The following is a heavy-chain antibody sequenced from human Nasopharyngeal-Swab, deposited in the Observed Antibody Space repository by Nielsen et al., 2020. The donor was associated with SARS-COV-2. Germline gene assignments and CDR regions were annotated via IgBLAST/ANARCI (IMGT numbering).Heavy chain of an antibody. D-gene: IGHD4-17*01. J-gene: IGHJ5*02. Sequence: GESLKISCAASGFTFDDYGMSWVRQAPGKGLEWVAFISKDAYNKMYGDSVKGRFTISRDNSKNTLYLQMNSVRTDDTAVYYCAKEFTVTSWFDPWGQGTLVTVSS. CDR1: GFTFDDYG. V-gene: IGHV3-30*18. CDR2: ISKDAYNK. CDR3: AKEFTVTSWFDP.